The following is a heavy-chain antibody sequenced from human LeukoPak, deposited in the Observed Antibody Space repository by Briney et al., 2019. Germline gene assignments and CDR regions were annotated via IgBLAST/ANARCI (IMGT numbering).Heavy chain of an antibody. CDR3: ARDTFDCSSTSCYIKTFDY. CDR2: ISSSSSTI. D-gene: IGHD2-2*02. CDR1: GFTFSSYS. J-gene: IGHJ4*02. V-gene: IGHV3-48*01. Sequence: GGSLRLSCAASGFTFSSYSMNWVRQAPGKGLEWFSYISSSSSTIYYADSVKGRFTISRDNAKNSLYLQMNSLRAEDTAVYYCARDTFDCSSTSCYIKTFDYWGQGTLVTASS.